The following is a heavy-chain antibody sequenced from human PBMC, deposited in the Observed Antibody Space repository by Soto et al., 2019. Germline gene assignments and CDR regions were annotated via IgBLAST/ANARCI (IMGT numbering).Heavy chain of an antibody. CDR2: ISAYNGNT. D-gene: IGHD1-26*01. CDR3: ARGWELPYYFDY. J-gene: IGHJ4*02. Sequence: ASVKVSCKASGYTFTSYGISWGRQAPGQGLEWMGWISAYNGNTNYAQKLQGRVTMTTDTSTRSAYMELRSLRSDDHAVYYCARGWELPYYFDYWGQGTLVTVSS. V-gene: IGHV1-18*01. CDR1: GYTFTSYG.